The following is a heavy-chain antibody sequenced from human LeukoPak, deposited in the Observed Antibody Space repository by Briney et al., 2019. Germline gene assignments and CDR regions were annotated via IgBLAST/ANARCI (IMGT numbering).Heavy chain of an antibody. Sequence: PGRSLRLSCAASGFTFSGYGIHWVRQAPGKGLEWVAVIWYDGNNEYYADSVKGRFTISRDNPKNTLYLQMNSLRVEDTAVYYCARGIAVAGTYYIDYWGQGTLVTVSS. D-gene: IGHD6-19*01. CDR1: GFTFSGYG. J-gene: IGHJ4*02. V-gene: IGHV3-33*01. CDR3: ARGIAVAGTYYIDY. CDR2: IWYDGNNE.